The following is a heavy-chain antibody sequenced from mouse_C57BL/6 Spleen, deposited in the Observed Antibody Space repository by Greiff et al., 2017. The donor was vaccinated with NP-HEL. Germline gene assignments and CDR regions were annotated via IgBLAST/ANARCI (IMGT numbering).Heavy chain of an antibody. CDR3: AIYYYGSSYAMDY. Sequence: QVHVKQPGAELVKPGASVKLSCKASGYTFTSYWMHWVKQRPGRGLEWIGRIDPNSGGTKYNEKFKSKATLTVDKPSSTAYMQLSSLTSEDSAVYYCAIYYYGSSYAMDYWGQGTSVTVSS. J-gene: IGHJ4*01. CDR2: IDPNSGGT. CDR1: GYTFTSYW. D-gene: IGHD1-1*01. V-gene: IGHV1-72*01.